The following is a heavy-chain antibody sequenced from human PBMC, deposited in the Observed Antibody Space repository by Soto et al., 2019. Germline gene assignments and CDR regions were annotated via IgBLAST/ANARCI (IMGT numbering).Heavy chain of an antibody. J-gene: IGHJ6*02. CDR2: IYHSGST. V-gene: IGHV4-4*02. Sequence: QVQLQESGPGLVKPSGTLSLTCAVSGGSISSSNWWSWVRQPPGKGLEWIGEIYHSGSTNYNPSLKSRFTTSVDKSKTQFSRKLSSVTAADTAVYYCARSPDSSGYYPRWYYYGMDVWGQGTTVTVSS. CDR3: ARSPDSSGYYPRWYYYGMDV. CDR1: GGSISSSNW. D-gene: IGHD3-22*01.